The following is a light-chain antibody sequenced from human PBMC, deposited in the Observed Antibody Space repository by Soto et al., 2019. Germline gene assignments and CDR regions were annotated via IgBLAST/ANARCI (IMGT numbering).Light chain of an antibody. CDR2: KAS. Sequence: DIQMTQSPSTLSASVGDRVTITCRASQSIGSWLAWYQQKPGRAPKLLVYKASTLESGVPSRFSGSGSATDFTLLITSLQPDDFATYYCQQFNSELGLTFGQGTRLEMK. CDR3: QQFNSELGLT. CDR1: QSIGSW. J-gene: IGKJ5*01. V-gene: IGKV1-5*03.